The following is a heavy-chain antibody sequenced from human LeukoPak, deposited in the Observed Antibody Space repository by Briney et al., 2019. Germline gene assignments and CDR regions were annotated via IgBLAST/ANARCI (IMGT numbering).Heavy chain of an antibody. CDR2: TYYRSKWYN. Sequence: SQTLSLTCAISGDSVSSNSAAWNWIRQSPSRGLEWLGRTYYRSKWYNDYAVSVKSRITINPDTSKNQFSLQLNSVTPEDTAVYYCARGAPGIAVAEGGDYYHMDVWGKGTTVTVSS. CDR1: GDSVSSNSAA. CDR3: ARGAPGIAVAEGGDYYHMDV. J-gene: IGHJ6*03. V-gene: IGHV6-1*01. D-gene: IGHD6-19*01.